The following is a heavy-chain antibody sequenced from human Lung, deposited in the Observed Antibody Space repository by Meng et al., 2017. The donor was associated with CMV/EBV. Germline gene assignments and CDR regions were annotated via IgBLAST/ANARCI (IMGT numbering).Heavy chain of an antibody. V-gene: IGHV4-30-4*01. CDR2: IYYSGST. Sequence: VSGGTISRGDYYWSWIRQAQGKGLEWIGYIYYSGSTYYNPSLKSRVTISVDTSKNQFSLKLSSVTAADTAVYYCARETHGSGSYYDYWGQGTLVTVSS. J-gene: IGHJ4*02. CDR3: ARETHGSGSYYDY. D-gene: IGHD3-10*01. CDR1: GGTISRGDYY.